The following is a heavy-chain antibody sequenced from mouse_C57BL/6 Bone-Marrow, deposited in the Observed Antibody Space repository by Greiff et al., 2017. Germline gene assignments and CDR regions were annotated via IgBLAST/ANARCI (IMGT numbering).Heavy chain of an antibody. V-gene: IGHV1-62-2*01. CDR3: ARHAIYYDYGGCAY. CDR1: GYTFTEYT. CDR2: FYPGSGSI. D-gene: IGHD2-4*01. J-gene: IGHJ3*01. Sequence: QVQLQQSGAELVKPGASVKLSCKASGYTFTEYTIHWVKQRSGQGLAWIGWFYPGSGSIKYNETFKDKATLTADKSYSPVYMELSRLTSEDSAVYFCARHAIYYDYGGCAYWGQGTLVTVSA.